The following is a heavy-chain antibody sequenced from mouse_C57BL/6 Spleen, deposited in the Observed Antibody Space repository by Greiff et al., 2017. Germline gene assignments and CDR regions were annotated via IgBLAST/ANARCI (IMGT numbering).Heavy chain of an antibody. V-gene: IGHV1-69*01. CDR3: ARWGYYDSYYFDY. CDR1: GYTFTSYW. CDR2: IDPSDSYT. Sequence: VQLQQPGAELVMPGASVKLSCKASGYTFTSYWMHWVKQRPGQGLEWIGEIDPSDSYTNYNQKFKGKSTLTVDKSSSTAYMQLSSLTSEDSAVYYCARWGYYDSYYFDYWGQGTTLTVSS. J-gene: IGHJ2*01. D-gene: IGHD2-4*01.